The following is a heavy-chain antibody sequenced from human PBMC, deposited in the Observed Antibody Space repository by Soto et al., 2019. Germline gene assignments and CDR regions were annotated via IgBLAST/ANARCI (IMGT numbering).Heavy chain of an antibody. CDR1: GFTFSSYW. Sequence: EVQLVESGGGLVQPGGSLRLSCAASGFTFSSYWMHWVRQAPGKGLVWVSRINSDGSSTSYADSVKGRFTISRDNASNTLYLQMNSLRAEDTAVYYCARAFPKVARPFRPFDYWGQGTLVTVSS. D-gene: IGHD2-21*01. V-gene: IGHV3-74*01. J-gene: IGHJ4*02. CDR2: INSDGSST. CDR3: ARAFPKVARPFRPFDY.